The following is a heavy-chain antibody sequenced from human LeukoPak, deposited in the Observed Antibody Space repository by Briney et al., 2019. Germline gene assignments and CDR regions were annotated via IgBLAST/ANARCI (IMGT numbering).Heavy chain of an antibody. CDR1: GFTFSSYE. CDR2: ISSSSSTI. V-gene: IGHV3-48*03. Sequence: GGSLRLSCAASGFTFSSYEMNWVRQAPGKGLEWVSYISSSSSTIYYADSVKGRFTISRDNAKNTLYLQMNSLRVEDTAVYYCAKRGVPSWGQGTLVTVSS. D-gene: IGHD3-10*01. CDR3: AKRGVPS. J-gene: IGHJ4*02.